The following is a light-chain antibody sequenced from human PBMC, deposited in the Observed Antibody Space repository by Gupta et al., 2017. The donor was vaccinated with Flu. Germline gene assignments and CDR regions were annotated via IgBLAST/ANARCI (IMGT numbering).Light chain of an antibody. J-gene: IGKJ1*01. CDR1: QSILYSSNSKNY. V-gene: IGKV4-1*01. Sequence: DIVMTQSPDSLAVSLGERATLNCRSSQSILYSSNSKNYLAWYQQKPGQPPKLLIYWASTRESGVPDRFSGSGSGTDFTLTISSLQAEDVAVYYCQQYYSTPQTFGQGTKVAIK. CDR2: WAS. CDR3: QQYYSTPQT.